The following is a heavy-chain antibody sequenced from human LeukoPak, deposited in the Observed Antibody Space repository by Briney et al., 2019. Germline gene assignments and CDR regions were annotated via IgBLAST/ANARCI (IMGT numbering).Heavy chain of an antibody. J-gene: IGHJ4*02. V-gene: IGHV3-53*01. CDR2: IYSGGST. CDR1: GLTVSSNY. D-gene: IGHD1-1*01. CDR3: ARARVNGTTWVDY. Sequence: GGSLRLSCAASGLTVSSNYMSWVRQAPGKWLEWVSVIYSGGSTYYADSVKGRFTISRDNSKNTLYLQMNSLRAEDTAVYYCARARVNGTTWVDYWGQGTLVTVSS.